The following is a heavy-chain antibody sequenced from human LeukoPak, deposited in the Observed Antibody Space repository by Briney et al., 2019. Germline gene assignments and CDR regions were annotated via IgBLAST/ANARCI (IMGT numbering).Heavy chain of an antibody. CDR3: ARGSYGSGSYYNGPLPFDY. CDR1: GFTFSSYW. V-gene: IGHV3-7*04. CDR2: IKQDGSEK. Sequence: TGGSLRLSCAASGFTFSSYWMSWVRQAPGKGLEWVANIKQDGSEKYYVDSVKGRFTISRDNAKNSLYLQMNSLRAEDTAVYYCARGSYGSGSYYNGPLPFDYWGQGTLVTVSS. J-gene: IGHJ4*02. D-gene: IGHD3-10*01.